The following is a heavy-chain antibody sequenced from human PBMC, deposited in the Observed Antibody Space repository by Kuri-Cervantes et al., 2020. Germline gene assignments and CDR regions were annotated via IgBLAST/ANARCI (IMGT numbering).Heavy chain of an antibody. Sequence: GGSLRLSCAASGFTFSSYWMHWVRQAPGKGLVWVSRINSDGSSTSYADSVKGRFTISRDNSKNTLYLQMNSLRAEDTAVYYCARARYCSSTSCYHTGVGMDVWGQGTMVTVSS. CDR1: GFTFSSYW. J-gene: IGHJ6*02. D-gene: IGHD2-2*01. V-gene: IGHV3-74*01. CDR2: INSDGSST. CDR3: ARARYCSSTSCYHTGVGMDV.